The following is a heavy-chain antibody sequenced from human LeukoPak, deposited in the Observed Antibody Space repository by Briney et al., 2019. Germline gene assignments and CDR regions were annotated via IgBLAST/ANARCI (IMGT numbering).Heavy chain of an antibody. D-gene: IGHD3-3*01. CDR2: IIPILGIA. CDR3: ARTSSYYDFWSGYGLFDY. J-gene: IGHJ4*02. V-gene: IGHV1-69*04. CDR1: GGTFSSYA. Sequence: SVKVSCKASGGTFSSYAISWVRQAPGQGLEWMGRIIPILGIANYAQKFQGRVTITTDKSTSTAYMELSSLRSEDTAVYYCARTSSYYDFWSGYGLFDYWGQGTLVTVSS.